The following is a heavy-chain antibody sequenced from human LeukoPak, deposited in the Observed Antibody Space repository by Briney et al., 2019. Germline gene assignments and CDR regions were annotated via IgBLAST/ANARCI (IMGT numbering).Heavy chain of an antibody. CDR1: GYTFTGYY. J-gene: IGHJ4*02. CDR2: INPNSGGT. CDR3: ARARRGGSYFAY. Sequence: ASVKVSCKASGYTFTGYYMHWVRQALGQGLEWMGWINPNSGGTNYAQKFQGRVTMTRDTSISTAYMELSRLRSDDTAVYYCARARRGGSYFAYWGQGTLVTVSS. V-gene: IGHV1-2*02. D-gene: IGHD1-26*01.